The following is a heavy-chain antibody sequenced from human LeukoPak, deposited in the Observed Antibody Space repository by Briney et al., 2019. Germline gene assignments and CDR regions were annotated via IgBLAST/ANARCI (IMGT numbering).Heavy chain of an antibody. CDR3: ARDRADFWSGPFFDY. V-gene: IGHV3-33*01. J-gene: IGHJ4*02. CDR1: GFTFISYG. CDR2: IWYDGSNK. D-gene: IGHD3-3*01. Sequence: PGGSLRVSCAASGFTFISYGMHWVRQAPGKGLEWVAVIWYDGSNKYYADSVKGRFTISRDNSKNTLYLQMNSLRAEDTAVYYCARDRADFWSGPFFDYWGQGTLVTVSS.